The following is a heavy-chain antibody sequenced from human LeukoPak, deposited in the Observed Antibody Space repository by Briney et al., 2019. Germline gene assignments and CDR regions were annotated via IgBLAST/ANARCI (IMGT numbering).Heavy chain of an antibody. D-gene: IGHD7-27*01. J-gene: IGHJ4*02. CDR1: GLSFSSYG. CDR2: ISHEGSGN. V-gene: IGHV3-30*03. CDR3: ARAIRTGLGIGSFDG. Sequence: GGSLRLSCAASGLSFSSYGMHRVRQAPGKGLEWVAVISHEGSGNYYADSVKGRFTISRDNSKNMVYLQMNSLRAEDTAVYYCARAIRTGLGIGSFDGWGQGTLVTVSS.